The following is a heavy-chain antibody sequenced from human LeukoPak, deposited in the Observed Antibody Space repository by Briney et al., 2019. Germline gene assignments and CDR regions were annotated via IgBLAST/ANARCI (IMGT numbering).Heavy chain of an antibody. V-gene: IGHV4-59*12. Sequence: PSETLSLTCTVSGGSISSYYWSWIRQPPGKGLEWIGYIYYSGSTNHNPSLKSRVTISVDTSKNQFSLKLSSVTAADTAVYYCAREREVEYFDYWGQGILVTVSS. CDR3: AREREVEYFDY. J-gene: IGHJ4*02. CDR2: IYYSGST. CDR1: GGSISSYY.